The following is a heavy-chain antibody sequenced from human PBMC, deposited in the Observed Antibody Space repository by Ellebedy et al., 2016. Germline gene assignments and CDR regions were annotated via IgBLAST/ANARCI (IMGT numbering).Heavy chain of an antibody. CDR3: ARGVGYCSSTSCKVHDY. J-gene: IGHJ4*02. V-gene: IGHV4-34*01. D-gene: IGHD2-2*01. CDR2: INHSGST. CDR1: GGSFSGYY. Sequence: SETLSLXCAVYGGSFSGYYWSWIRQPPGKGLEWIGEINHSGSTNYNPSLKSRVTISVDTSKNQFSLKLSSVTAADTAVYYCARGVGYCSSTSCKVHDYWGQGTLVTVSS.